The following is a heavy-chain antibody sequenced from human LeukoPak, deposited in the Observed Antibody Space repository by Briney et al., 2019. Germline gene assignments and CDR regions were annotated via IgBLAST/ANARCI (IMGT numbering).Heavy chain of an antibody. CDR2: ISAYNGNT. CDR3: AREEEAGPRHNWFDP. V-gene: IGHV1-18*01. CDR1: GYTFTSYG. D-gene: IGHD6-13*01. Sequence: GASVKVSCKASGYTFTSYGISWVRQAPGQGLEWMGWISAYNGNTNYAQKLQGRVTMTTDTSTSTAYMELRSLRSDDTAVYYCAREEEAGPRHNWFDPWGQGTLVTVSS. J-gene: IGHJ5*02.